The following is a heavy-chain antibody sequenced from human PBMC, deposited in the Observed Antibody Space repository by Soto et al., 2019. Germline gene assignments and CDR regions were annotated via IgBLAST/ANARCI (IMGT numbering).Heavy chain of an antibody. Sequence: QVQLVQSGAEVKKPGASVKVSCKDSGSTFTSYGISWVRQAPGQGLEWMGWISAYNGNTNYAQKRQGRVTMTTDTSTSTAYMELRSRRSADTAVYYCARESFGGVIVSQDYWGQGTLVTVSS. CDR3: ARESFGGVIVSQDY. D-gene: IGHD3-16*02. CDR1: GSTFTSYG. V-gene: IGHV1-18*01. CDR2: ISAYNGNT. J-gene: IGHJ4*02.